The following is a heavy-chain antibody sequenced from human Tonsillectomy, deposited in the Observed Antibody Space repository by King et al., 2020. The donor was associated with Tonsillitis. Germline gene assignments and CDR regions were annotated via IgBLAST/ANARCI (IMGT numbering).Heavy chain of an antibody. D-gene: IGHD6-19*01. Sequence: QLVQSGAEVKKPGESLKLYCKGSGYSFTSYWIGWVRQMPGKGLEWMGIIYPGDSDTRYSPSFQGQVTISADKSISTAYLQWSSLKASDTAMYYCARRVKQWLGPYYFDYWGQGTLVTVSS. V-gene: IGHV5-51*03. CDR1: GYSFTSYW. J-gene: IGHJ4*02. CDR2: IYPGDSDT. CDR3: ARRVKQWLGPYYFDY.